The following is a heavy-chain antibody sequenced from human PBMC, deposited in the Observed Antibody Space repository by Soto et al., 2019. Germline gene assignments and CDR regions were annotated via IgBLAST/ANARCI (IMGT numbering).Heavy chain of an antibody. J-gene: IGHJ6*04. V-gene: IGHV4-39*01. CDR3: ASQGYFYYHMDV. CDR2: LSYSGST. Sequence: PSETLSLTCTVSGGSINTTNSFWGWIRQPTGKGLEWIGTLSYSGSTDYSPSLKSRVTISVDTSKNQFSLRLTSVTAADTAVYYCASQGYFYYHMDVWGKGTTVTVSS. CDR1: GGSINTTNSF.